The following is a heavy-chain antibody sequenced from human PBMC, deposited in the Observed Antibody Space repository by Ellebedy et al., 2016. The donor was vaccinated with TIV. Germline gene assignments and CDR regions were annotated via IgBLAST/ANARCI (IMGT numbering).Heavy chain of an antibody. CDR2: IYYSGST. CDR1: GGSISSSSYY. D-gene: IGHD3-9*01. J-gene: IGHJ4*02. CDR3: ARAGDYDILTGYYSTAIGHRHDY. V-gene: IGHV4-39*01. Sequence: SETLSLTXTVSGGSISSSSYYWGWIRQPPGKGLEWIGSIYYSGSTYYNPSLKSRVTISVDTSKNQFSLKLSSVTAADTAVYYCARAGDYDILTGYYSTAIGHRHDYWGQGTLVTVSS.